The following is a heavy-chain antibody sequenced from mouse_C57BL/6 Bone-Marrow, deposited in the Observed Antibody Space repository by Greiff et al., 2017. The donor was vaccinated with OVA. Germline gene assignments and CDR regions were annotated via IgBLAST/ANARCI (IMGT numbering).Heavy chain of an antibody. CDR1: GYAFTNYL. Sequence: VKVVESGAELVRPGTSVKVSCKASGYAFTNYLIEWVKQRPGQGLEWIGVINPGSGGTNYNEKFKGKATLTADKSSSTAYMQLSSLTSEDSAVYFCARANWDAYYAMDYWGQGTSVTVSS. CDR3: ARANWDAYYAMDY. D-gene: IGHD4-1*01. J-gene: IGHJ4*01. V-gene: IGHV1-54*01. CDR2: INPGSGGT.